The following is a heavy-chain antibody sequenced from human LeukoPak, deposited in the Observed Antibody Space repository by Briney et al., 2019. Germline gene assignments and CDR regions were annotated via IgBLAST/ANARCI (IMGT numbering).Heavy chain of an antibody. CDR2: IYYSGST. Sequence: SETLTLTCTVSGGSISTSSYYWGWIRQPPGKGLECIGNIYYSGSTYYNPSLKSRVTISVDTSKNQFSLKLSSVTAADTAVYYCARLHRAGYYYYYMDVWGKGTTVTVSS. CDR3: ARLHRAGYYYYYMDV. CDR1: GGSISTSSYY. J-gene: IGHJ6*03. V-gene: IGHV4-39*07.